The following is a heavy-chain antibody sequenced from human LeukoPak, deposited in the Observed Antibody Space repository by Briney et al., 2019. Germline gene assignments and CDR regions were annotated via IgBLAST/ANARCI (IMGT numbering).Heavy chain of an antibody. J-gene: IGHJ4*02. CDR2: INHSGST. Sequence: SETLSLTCAVYGGSFSGYYWSWIRQPPGKGLEWIGEINHSGSTNYNPSLKSRVTISVDTSKNQFSLKLSSVTAADTAVYYCARGKKLLWFGELPWYFDYWGQGTLVTVSS. CDR1: GGSFSGYY. V-gene: IGHV4-34*01. D-gene: IGHD3-10*01. CDR3: ARGKKLLWFGELPWYFDY.